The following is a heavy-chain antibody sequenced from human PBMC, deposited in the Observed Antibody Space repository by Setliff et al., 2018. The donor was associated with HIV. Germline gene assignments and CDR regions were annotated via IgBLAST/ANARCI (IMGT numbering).Heavy chain of an antibody. CDR1: GGSISSNY. V-gene: IGHV4-59*08. D-gene: IGHD3-3*01. CDR2: MYYSGSS. J-gene: IGHJ3*01. Sequence: PSETLSLTCTVSGGSISSNYCCWSRQPPGKGLEWVVYMYYSGSSNYNPPLKSRVSIPVDTSKNQFYLKLNPVTAADTAVYYCARQNAYDFWSGYKYSDALDFWGQGTLVTVSS. CDR3: ARQNAYDFWSGYKYSDALDF.